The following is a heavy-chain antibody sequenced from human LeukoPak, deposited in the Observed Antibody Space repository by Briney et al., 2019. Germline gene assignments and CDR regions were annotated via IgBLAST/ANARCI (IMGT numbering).Heavy chain of an antibody. J-gene: IGHJ4*02. D-gene: IGHD1-26*01. Sequence: GGSLRLSCAASGFTFSSYAMHWVRQAPGKGLEWVAVISYDGSNKYYADPVKGRFTISRDNSKNTLYLQMNSLRAEDTAVYYCARTDSGSYSFSYYFDYWGQGTLVTVSS. V-gene: IGHV3-30*01. CDR2: ISYDGSNK. CDR3: ARTDSGSYSFSYYFDY. CDR1: GFTFSSYA.